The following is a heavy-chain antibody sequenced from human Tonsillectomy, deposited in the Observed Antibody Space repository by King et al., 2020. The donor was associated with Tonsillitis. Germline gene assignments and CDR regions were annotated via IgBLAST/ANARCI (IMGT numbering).Heavy chain of an antibody. V-gene: IGHV1-69*01. J-gene: IGHJ4*02. CDR3: SRDNGFGSGTYYITGY. CDR2: IIPMFDTP. CDR1: GGTFSSYA. D-gene: IGHD3-10*01. Sequence: VQLVESGAEVKKPGSSVKVSCKASGGTFSSYAISWVRQAPGQGLEWMGGIIPMFDTPSYAPKFQGRVTITADESTSTAYMALSSLRSEDTALYYCSRDNGFGSGTYYITGYWGQGTLVTVSS.